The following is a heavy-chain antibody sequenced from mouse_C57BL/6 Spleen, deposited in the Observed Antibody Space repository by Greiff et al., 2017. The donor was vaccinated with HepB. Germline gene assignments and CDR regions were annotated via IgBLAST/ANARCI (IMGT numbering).Heavy chain of an antibody. D-gene: IGHD3-3*01. Sequence: QVQLQQPGAELVMPGASVKLSCKASGYTFTSYWMHWVKQRPGQGLEWIGEIYPSDSYTNYNQKFKGKSTLTADKSSSTAYMQLSSLTSEDSAVYYCGRDHFDVWGTGTTVTVSS. V-gene: IGHV1-69*01. CDR3: GRDHFDV. CDR2: IYPSDSYT. CDR1: GYTFTSYW. J-gene: IGHJ1*03.